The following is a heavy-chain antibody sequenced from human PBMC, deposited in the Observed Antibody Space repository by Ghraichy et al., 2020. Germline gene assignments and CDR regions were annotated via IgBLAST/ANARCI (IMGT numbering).Heavy chain of an antibody. CDR1: GGSISSYY. CDR3: ARDLAGIPDRSHAFDI. CDR2: IYYSGST. V-gene: IGHV4-59*01. D-gene: IGHD2-21*01. J-gene: IGHJ3*02. Sequence: SETLSLTCTVSGGSISSYYWSWIRQPPGKGLEWIGYIYYSGSTNYNPSLKSRVTISVDTSKNQFSLKLSSVTAADTAVYYCARDLAGIPDRSHAFDIWGQGTMVTVSS.